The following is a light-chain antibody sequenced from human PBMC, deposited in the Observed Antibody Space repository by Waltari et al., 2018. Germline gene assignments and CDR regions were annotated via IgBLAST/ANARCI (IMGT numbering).Light chain of an antibody. CDR2: EIN. V-gene: IGLV2-23*02. CDR3: CSFTNSRNFDV. CDR1: SGDVGSHDL. Sequence: QSALTQPASVSGSPGQSITISCTPTSGDVGSHDLFPWYQQHPGQSPKLIIYEINKRPSGVAKGVSGSKSGKTAAVTSSGLQAEDEADYYCCSFTNSRNFDVFGTGTKVTVL. J-gene: IGLJ1*01.